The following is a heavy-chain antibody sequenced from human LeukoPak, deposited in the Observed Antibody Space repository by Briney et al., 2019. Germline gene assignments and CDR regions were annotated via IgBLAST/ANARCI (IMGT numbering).Heavy chain of an antibody. J-gene: IGHJ4*02. CDR2: IIPISGTT. CDR1: GGTLNSYV. V-gene: IGHV1-69*13. Sequence: ASVKVSCKASGGTLNSYVISWVRQAPGQGLEWMGGIIPISGTTNYAQKFQGRVTITADESTSTAYMELSSLRSEDTAVYYCARPGGNSPVDYWGQGTLVTVSS. CDR3: ARPGGNSPVDY. D-gene: IGHD4-23*01.